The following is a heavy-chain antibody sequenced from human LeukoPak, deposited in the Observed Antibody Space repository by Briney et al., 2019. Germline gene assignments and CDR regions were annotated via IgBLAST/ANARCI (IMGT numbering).Heavy chain of an antibody. CDR2: INHSGYT. J-gene: IGHJ4*02. D-gene: IGHD4-11*01. Sequence: SETLSLTCAVSGVSFDDYYWSWVRQTPGKGLEWIGEINHSGYTNDNPSLKSPITLSIDTSRKQFSLNLRSVNVAEAGIYYCTRMTRGYDYWGQGTQVTVSS. V-gene: IGHV4-34*10. CDR3: TRMTRGYDY. CDR1: GVSFDDYY.